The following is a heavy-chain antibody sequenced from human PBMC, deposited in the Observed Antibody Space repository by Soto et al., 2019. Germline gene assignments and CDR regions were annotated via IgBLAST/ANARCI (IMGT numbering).Heavy chain of an antibody. Sequence: GGSLKLSCAALGFTFTNYAMSWVPQAPGKGPEWVSAISGSGDRTYYVDSVKGRFTISRDNSQNTVSLQMNSLRADDTGVYYCTTPDLVASGDTWGQGTMVTVSS. CDR2: ISGSGDRT. CDR1: GFTFTNYA. CDR3: TTPDLVASGDT. V-gene: IGHV3-23*01. D-gene: IGHD2-8*02. J-gene: IGHJ3*02.